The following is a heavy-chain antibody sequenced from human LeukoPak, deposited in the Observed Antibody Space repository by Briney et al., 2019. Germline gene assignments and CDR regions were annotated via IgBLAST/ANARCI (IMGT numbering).Heavy chain of an antibody. CDR2: ISWNNGSI. CDR3: AKDAEMPISSNIDY. V-gene: IGHV3-9*01. D-gene: IGHD5-24*01. Sequence: GGSLRLSCAASGFTLSTYAMSWVRQTPGKGLEWVSGISWNNGSIGYADSAKGRFTISRDNAKNSLYLQMNSLRAEDTALYYCAKDAEMPISSNIDYWGQGTLVTVSS. CDR1: GFTLSTYA. J-gene: IGHJ4*02.